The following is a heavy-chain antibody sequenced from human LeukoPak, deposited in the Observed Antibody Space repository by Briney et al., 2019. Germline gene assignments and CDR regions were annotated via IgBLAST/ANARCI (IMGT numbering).Heavy chain of an antibody. J-gene: IGHJ4*02. CDR3: ARLHSSSWYPFGY. CDR2: INHSGST. CDR1: GASFSDYY. V-gene: IGHV4-34*01. Sequence: PSKTLSLTCAVYGASFSDYYWSWIRQPPGKGLEWIGEINHSGSTNYNPSLKSRVTISVDTSKNQFSLKLSSVTAADTAVYYCARLHSSSWYPFGYWGQGTLVTVSS. D-gene: IGHD6-13*01.